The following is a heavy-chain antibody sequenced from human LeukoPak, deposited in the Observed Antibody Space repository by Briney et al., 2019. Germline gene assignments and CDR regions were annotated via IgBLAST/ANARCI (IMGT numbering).Heavy chain of an antibody. V-gene: IGHV3-33*01. CDR3: ARLNGARLGYNGMDV. CDR2: IWYDGSNK. D-gene: IGHD2-8*01. Sequence: GGSLRLSCAASGFTFSSYGMHWVRQAPGKGLEWVAVIWYDGSNKYYADSVKGRFTISRDNSKNTLYLQMNSLRAEDTAVYYCARLNGARLGYNGMDVWGQGTTVTVSS. CDR1: GFTFSSYG. J-gene: IGHJ6*02.